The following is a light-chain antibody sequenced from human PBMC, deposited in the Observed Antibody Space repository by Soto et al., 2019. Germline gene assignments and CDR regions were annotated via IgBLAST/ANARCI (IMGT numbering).Light chain of an antibody. CDR2: EVS. CDR1: SSDVGGYSF. V-gene: IGLV2-8*01. Sequence: HSALTQPPSASGSPGQSVTISCTGTSSDVGGYSFVSWYQHHPGKAPKLMIYEVSKRPSGVTDRFSGSKSGNTASLTVSGLQAEDAADYYCSSYAGSNNYVFGTGTKVTV. CDR3: SSYAGSNNYV. J-gene: IGLJ1*01.